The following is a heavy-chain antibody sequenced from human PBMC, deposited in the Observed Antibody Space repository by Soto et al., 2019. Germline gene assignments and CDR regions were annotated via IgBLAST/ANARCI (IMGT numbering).Heavy chain of an antibody. V-gene: IGHV6-1*01. CDR2: TYYRSKWYN. J-gene: IGHJ5*02. Sequence: SHTLSLTCAISGDSVSSNSAASNWIRQSPSRGLEWLGRTYYRSKWYNEYAVSVKGRFTISRDNAKNTLYLQMNSLRAEDTAVYYCARQDYSSGWYVAWGQGTLVTVSS. D-gene: IGHD6-19*01. CDR3: ARQDYSSGWYVA. CDR1: GDSVSSNSAA.